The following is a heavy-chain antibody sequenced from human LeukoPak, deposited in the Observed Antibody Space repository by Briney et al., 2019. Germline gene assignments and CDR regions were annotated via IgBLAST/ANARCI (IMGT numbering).Heavy chain of an antibody. CDR3: AKGERAGRFDS. J-gene: IGHJ4*02. CDR1: GGSISSYY. V-gene: IGHV4-59*01. D-gene: IGHD5-24*01. Sequence: SETLSLTCTVSGGSISSYYWSWIRQPPGKGLEWIGYIYYSGSTNYNPSLKSRVTISVDTSKNQFSLKLSSVTAADTAVYYCAKGERAGRFDSWGQGTLVTVSS. CDR2: IYYSGST.